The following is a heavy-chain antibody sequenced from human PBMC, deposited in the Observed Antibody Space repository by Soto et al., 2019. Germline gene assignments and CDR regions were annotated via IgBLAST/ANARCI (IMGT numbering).Heavy chain of an antibody. CDR2: ISGGSIST. V-gene: IGHV3-23*01. CDR1: GFTFSNYA. CDR3: AKVITGTKGVLDY. J-gene: IGHJ4*02. D-gene: IGHD1-7*01. Sequence: PGGSLRLSCAASGFTFSNYAMIWVRQAPGKGLEWVSAISGGSISTYYADSVKGRFTVSRDNSKNTLYLQMNTLRAEDTAIYYCAKVITGTKGVLDYWGQGTLVTVSS.